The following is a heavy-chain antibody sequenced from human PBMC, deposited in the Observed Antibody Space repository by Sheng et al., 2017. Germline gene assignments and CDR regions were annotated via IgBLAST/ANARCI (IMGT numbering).Heavy chain of an antibody. CDR3: ASDQGY. CDR1: GYIFIDYY. CDR2: INPKSGDT. V-gene: IGHV1-2*02. J-gene: IGHJ4*02. Sequence: HVQLVQAEGEVKKPGASVKVSCKASGYIFIDYYMHWVRQAPGQGLEYMGWINPKSGDTKYAQKFQGRVTMTGDTSTSTAYMELRRLRYDDTAVYYCASDQGYWGQGT.